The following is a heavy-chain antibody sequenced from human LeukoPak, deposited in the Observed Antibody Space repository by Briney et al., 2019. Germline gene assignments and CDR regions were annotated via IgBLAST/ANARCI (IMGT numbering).Heavy chain of an antibody. CDR1: GFTFSSYG. V-gene: IGHV3-33*08. CDR2: IWYDGSNK. J-gene: IGHJ4*02. Sequence: GGSLRLSCAASGFTFSSYGMHWVRQAPGKGLEWVAVIWYDGSNKYYADSVKGRFTISRDNSKNTLYLQMNSLRAEDTAVYYCARENYDSSGYFREYYFDYWGQGTLVTVSS. CDR3: ARENYDSSGYFREYYFDY. D-gene: IGHD3-22*01.